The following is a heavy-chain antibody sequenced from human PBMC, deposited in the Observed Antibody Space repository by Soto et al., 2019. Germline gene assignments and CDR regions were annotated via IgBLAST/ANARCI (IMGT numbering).Heavy chain of an antibody. CDR1: GYSFTNYW. D-gene: IGHD2-2*01. CDR2: IYPGDSGT. CDR3: SKQGMPSDYVDS. Sequence: PGESLKISCKTSGYSFTNYWIGWVRQMPGKGLEWMGIIYPGDSGTQYGPSFQGQVTISADKSISTAYLQWSSLKASDTAMYYCSKQGMPSDYVDSWGQGTLVTVS. J-gene: IGHJ4*02. V-gene: IGHV5-51*01.